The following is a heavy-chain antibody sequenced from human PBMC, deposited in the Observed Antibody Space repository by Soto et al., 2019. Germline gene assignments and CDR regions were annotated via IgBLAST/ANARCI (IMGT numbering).Heavy chain of an antibody. CDR1: GDSITTNIYF. CDR2: IYYSGTT. D-gene: IGHD3-16*01. V-gene: IGHV4-39*01. Sequence: SETLXLTWTVSGDSITTNIYFWAWIRQPPGKGLEWIGSIYYSGTTYYNPSLKSRVTISVDRSKNQFSLTLSSVTAADPAVYYCARRYGWAFGIWGQGTMVTVS. CDR3: ARRYGWAFGI. J-gene: IGHJ3*02.